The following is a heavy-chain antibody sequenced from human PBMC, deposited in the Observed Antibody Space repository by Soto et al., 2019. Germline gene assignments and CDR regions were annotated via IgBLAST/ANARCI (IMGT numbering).Heavy chain of an antibody. J-gene: IGHJ4*02. CDR2: IKQDGSDK. CDR3: TTDDPFDY. CDR1: GFTFSDYW. V-gene: IGHV3-7*03. Sequence: GGSLRLSCEASGFTFSDYWMSWVRQAPGKGLEWVANIKQDGSDKYYVDSVKGRFTISRDNAKNSLYVQMNSLRAEDTAVYYCTTDDPFDYWGQGTLVTVSS.